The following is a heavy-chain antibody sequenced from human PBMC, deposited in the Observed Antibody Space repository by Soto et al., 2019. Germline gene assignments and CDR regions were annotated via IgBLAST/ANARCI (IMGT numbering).Heavy chain of an antibody. CDR3: ARGRYGDY. CDR2: ISAHNGNT. Sequence: QVHLVQSGAEGKKPGASVKVSCKGSGYTFTSYGITWVRQAHGQGLEWMGWISAHNGNTNYAQKLRGRATVTRDTSTSTAYMELRSLRSDDTAVYYCARGRYGDYWGQGALVTVSS. D-gene: IGHD1-1*01. CDR1: GYTFTSYG. V-gene: IGHV1-18*01. J-gene: IGHJ4*02.